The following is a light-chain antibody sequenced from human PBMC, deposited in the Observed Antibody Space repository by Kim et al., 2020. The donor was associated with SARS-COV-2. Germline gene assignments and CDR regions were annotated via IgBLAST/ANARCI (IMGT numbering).Light chain of an antibody. Sequence: SYELTQPPSVSVSPGQTASITCSGYKLGDKYVSWYQQKPGQSPVVVIYQDNQRPSGIPERFSGSNSGNKATLTISGTQAMDEADYYCQAWDSSTHNVFGAGTKVTVL. CDR2: QDN. J-gene: IGLJ1*01. CDR1: KLGDKY. V-gene: IGLV3-1*01. CDR3: QAWDSSTHNV.